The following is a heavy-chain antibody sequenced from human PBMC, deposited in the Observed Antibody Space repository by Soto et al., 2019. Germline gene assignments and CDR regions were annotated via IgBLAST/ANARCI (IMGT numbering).Heavy chain of an antibody. J-gene: IGHJ4*02. D-gene: IGHD6-19*01. CDR1: GFTFSNYA. V-gene: IGHV3-23*01. CDR3: GKDAPPYSSGWEVDY. CDR2: INISGDRT. Sequence: EVQLLESGGGLVQPGGSLRLSCAASGFTFSNYAMTWVRRAPGKGLEWVSVINISGDRTYHADSVKGRFTISRDNSKNTGYLQMSSLGAEDTAVYYCGKDAPPYSSGWEVDYWGQGTQVTVSS.